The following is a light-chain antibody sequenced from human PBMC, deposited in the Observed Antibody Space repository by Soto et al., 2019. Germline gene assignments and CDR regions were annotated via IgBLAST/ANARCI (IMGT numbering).Light chain of an antibody. V-gene: IGKV3-15*01. Sequence: EVLMTQSPSTLSVSPGERATLSCRASQSVSSNLAWYQQKPGQAPRLLIYGAFTRATGIPSRFSGSGSGTEITLTISSLQSADFADYYCQQYNNWHPWAFGQGTKVDIK. CDR2: GAF. J-gene: IGKJ1*01. CDR1: QSVSSN. CDR3: QQYNNWHPWA.